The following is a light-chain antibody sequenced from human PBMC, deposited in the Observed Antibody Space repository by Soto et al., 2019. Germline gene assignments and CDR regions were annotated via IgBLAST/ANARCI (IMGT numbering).Light chain of an antibody. CDR2: DAS. V-gene: IGKV1-5*01. Sequence: EIQMTQSPATLTASVGDRVTITCRASQSISSWLAWYQQKPGKAPKLLIYDASTLESGVPSRFSGSGSGTEFTLTISSLQPDDFPTYYCQQYNTYSTFGQGTRLEI. J-gene: IGKJ5*01. CDR3: QQYNTYST. CDR1: QSISSW.